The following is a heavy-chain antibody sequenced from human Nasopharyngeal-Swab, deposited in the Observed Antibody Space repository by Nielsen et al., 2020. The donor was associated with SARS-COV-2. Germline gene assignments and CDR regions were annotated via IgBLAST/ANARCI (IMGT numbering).Heavy chain of an antibody. CDR3: ARGRGKVGVTHYVDQ. V-gene: IGHV1-2*06. J-gene: IGHJ4*02. Sequence: ASVQVSCKASGYSFIGYYMHWLRQAPGQGLEWMGLINPNNGDKNHAEKFQGRVTMTRDTSTRTADLELSRLKSADTAVYYCARGRGKVGVTHYVDQWGQGTLVTVSS. CDR2: INPNNGDK. D-gene: IGHD1-26*01. CDR1: GYSFIGYY.